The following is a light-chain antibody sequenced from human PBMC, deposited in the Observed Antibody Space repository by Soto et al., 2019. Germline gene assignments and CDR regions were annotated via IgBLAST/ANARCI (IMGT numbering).Light chain of an antibody. CDR3: QQYDNLPRT. V-gene: IGKV3-15*01. J-gene: IGKJ1*01. CDR2: GAS. Sequence: VLTQSPATLSVSPGERATLSCRASQSVSSNLAWYQHKPGQAPRLLIYGASTRATGIPARFSGSGSGTDFTLTINSLEPEDFAIYYCQQYDNLPRTFGQGTKVDIK. CDR1: QSVSSN.